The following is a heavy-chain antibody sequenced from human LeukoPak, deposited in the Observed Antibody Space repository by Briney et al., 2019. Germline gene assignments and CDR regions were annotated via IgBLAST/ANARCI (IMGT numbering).Heavy chain of an antibody. CDR2: IIPIFGTA. V-gene: IGHV1-69*13. Sequence: SVKVSCKASGGTFISYAISWVRQAPGQGLEWMGGIIPIFGTANYAQKFQGRVTITADESTSTAYMELSSLRSEDTAVYYCARDLVSGVDTGYMDVWGKGTTVTVSS. D-gene: IGHD5-18*01. CDR1: GGTFISYA. J-gene: IGHJ6*03. CDR3: ARDLVSGVDTGYMDV.